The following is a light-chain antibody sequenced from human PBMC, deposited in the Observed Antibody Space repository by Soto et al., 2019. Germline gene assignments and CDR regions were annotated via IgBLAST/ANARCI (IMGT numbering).Light chain of an antibody. CDR2: DVS. CDR1: SSEVGGNNY. CDR3: SSYTSSSTYV. Sequence: QSVLTQPASVSGSPGQSITISCTGTSSEVGGNNYVSWYQHHPGKAPKLMIYDVSNRPSGVSNRFSGSKSGNTASLTISGVQAEDEADDYCSSYTSSSTYVFGPGTKLTVL. V-gene: IGLV2-14*03. J-gene: IGLJ1*01.